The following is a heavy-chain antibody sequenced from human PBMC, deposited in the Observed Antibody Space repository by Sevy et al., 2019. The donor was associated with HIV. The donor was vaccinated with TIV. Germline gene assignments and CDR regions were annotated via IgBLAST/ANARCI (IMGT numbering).Heavy chain of an antibody. CDR2: ISSSSSYI. CDR3: ARDVESQLDQSEVYYFDY. D-gene: IGHD1-1*01. V-gene: IGHV3-21*01. J-gene: IGHJ4*02. Sequence: GGSLRLSCAASGFTFSSYSMNWVRQAPGKGLEWVSSISSSSSYIYYADSVKGRFTISRDNAKNSLYLQMNSLRAEDTAVYYCARDVESQLDQSEVYYFDYWGQGTLVTVSS. CDR1: GFTFSSYS.